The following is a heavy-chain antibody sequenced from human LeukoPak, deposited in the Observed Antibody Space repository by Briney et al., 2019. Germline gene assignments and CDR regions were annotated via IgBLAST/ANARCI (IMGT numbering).Heavy chain of an antibody. CDR3: ARVGCSGGSCYPEYYYYYYMDV. CDR1: GYTFTSYY. V-gene: IGHV1-2*02. J-gene: IGHJ6*03. CDR2: INPNSGGT. Sequence: ASVKVSCKASGYTFTSYYMHWVRQAPGQGLEWMGWINPNSGGTNYAQKFQGRVTMTRDTSISTAYMELSRLRSDNTAVYYCARVGCSGGSCYPEYYYYYYMDVWGKGTTVTVSS. D-gene: IGHD2-15*01.